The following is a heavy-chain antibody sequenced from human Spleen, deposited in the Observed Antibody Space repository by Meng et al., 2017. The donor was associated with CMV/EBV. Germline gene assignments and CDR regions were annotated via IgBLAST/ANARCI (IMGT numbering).Heavy chain of an antibody. Sequence: TFTGYYMHWVRQAPGQGLEWMGWINPNSGGTNYAQKFQGRVTMTRDTSISTAYMELSRLRSDDTAVYYCARSSDRITIFGVVINYFDYWGQGTLVTVSS. D-gene: IGHD3-3*01. CDR2: INPNSGGT. CDR1: TFTGYY. V-gene: IGHV1-2*02. CDR3: ARSSDRITIFGVVINYFDY. J-gene: IGHJ4*02.